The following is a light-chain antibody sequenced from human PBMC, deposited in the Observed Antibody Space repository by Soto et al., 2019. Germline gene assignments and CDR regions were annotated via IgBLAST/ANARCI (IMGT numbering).Light chain of an antibody. CDR3: QQYGSSPPIT. V-gene: IGKV3-20*01. CDR1: QSVSSNY. Sequence: EIVLTQSPGTLSLSPGGRATLSCRASQSVSSNYLAWYQQKPGQAPRLLIYGASNRATGIPDRFSGSGSGTDFTLTISGLEPEDFVVYYCQQYGSSPPITFGQGTRLEIK. CDR2: GAS. J-gene: IGKJ5*01.